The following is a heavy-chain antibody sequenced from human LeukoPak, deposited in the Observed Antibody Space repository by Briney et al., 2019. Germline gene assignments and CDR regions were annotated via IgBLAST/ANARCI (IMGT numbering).Heavy chain of an antibody. CDR3: AKGRSWKGYGDPEGGY. J-gene: IGHJ4*02. D-gene: IGHD4-17*01. CDR2: VSDSGGST. CDR1: GFTFSSYA. V-gene: IGHV3-23*01. Sequence: GGSLRLSCAASGFTFSSYAMSWVRQAPGKGLEWVSGVSDSGGSTYYADSVKGRFTISRDNSKNTLYLQMNSLRAEDTAVYYCAKGRSWKGYGDPEGGYWDQGTLVTVSS.